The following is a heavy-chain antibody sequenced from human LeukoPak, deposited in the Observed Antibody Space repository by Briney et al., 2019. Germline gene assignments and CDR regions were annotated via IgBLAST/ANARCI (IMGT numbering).Heavy chain of an antibody. D-gene: IGHD6-13*01. CDR3: AKDFGAARGYYYYYYMDV. CDR1: GFTFDDYT. CDR2: ISWDGGST. Sequence: GGSLRLSCAASGFTFDDYTMHWVRQAPGKGLEWVSLISWDGGSTYYADSVKGRYTISRDNSKNSLYLQMNSLRTEDTALYYCAKDFGAARGYYYYYYMDVWGKGTTVTVSS. V-gene: IGHV3-43*01. J-gene: IGHJ6*03.